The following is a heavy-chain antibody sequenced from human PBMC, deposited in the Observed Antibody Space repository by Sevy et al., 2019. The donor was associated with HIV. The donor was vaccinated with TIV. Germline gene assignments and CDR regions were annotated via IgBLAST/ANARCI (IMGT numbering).Heavy chain of an antibody. Sequence: GGSLRLSCAASGFTFSDYWMSWVRQAPEKGLEWVANIKQDGRKKYYVDSMKGRFIVSRDNAKKSLYLEMSSLRAEDTAVYYCARLKLHYDPYYFDLWGQGTLVTVSS. J-gene: IGHJ4*02. V-gene: IGHV3-7*01. D-gene: IGHD3-16*01. CDR1: GFTFSDYW. CDR2: IKQDGRKK. CDR3: ARLKLHYDPYYFDL.